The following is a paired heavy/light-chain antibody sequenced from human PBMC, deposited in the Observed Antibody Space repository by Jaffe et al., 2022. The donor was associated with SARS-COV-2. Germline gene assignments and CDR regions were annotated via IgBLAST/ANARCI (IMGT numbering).Light chain of an antibody. CDR3: MQTLQTPIT. CDR2: LAS. V-gene: IGKV2-28*01. J-gene: IGKJ5*01. Sequence: DIVMTQSPLSLPVTPGESASISCRSSQSLLHSNGYNYLDWYLQKPGQSPHLLIYLASSRASGVPDRFSGSGSGTDFTLKISSVEAEDVGVYYCMQTLQTPITFGQGTRLEIK. CDR1: QSLLHSNGYNY.
Heavy chain of an antibody. CDR2: IIPIFDVA. Sequence: QVQLVQSGAEVKKPGSSVKVSCKAPGGTLRNCAISWVRQAPGQGLEWMGGIIPIFDVANYVQNFQGRVTITADDSTSTAYMELSSLRSEDTAMYYCATGELGYSYTYVPRFGGYYYGMDVWGQGTTVTVSS. V-gene: IGHV1-69*01. CDR1: GGTLRNCA. CDR3: ATGELGYSYTYVPRFGGYYYGMDV. J-gene: IGHJ6*02. D-gene: IGHD5-18*01.